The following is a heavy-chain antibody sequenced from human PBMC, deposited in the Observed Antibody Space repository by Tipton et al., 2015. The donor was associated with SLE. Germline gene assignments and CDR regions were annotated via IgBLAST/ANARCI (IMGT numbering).Heavy chain of an antibody. Sequence: TLSLTCTVSGGSISSYYWSWIRQPPGKGLEWIGYIYYSGSTNYTPSLKSRVTISVDTSKNQFSLKLSSVTAADTAVYYCARRLSSGHYFDYWGQGTLVTVSS. J-gene: IGHJ4*02. CDR3: ARRLSSGHYFDY. CDR2: IYYSGST. V-gene: IGHV4-59*08. CDR1: GGSISSYY. D-gene: IGHD3-22*01.